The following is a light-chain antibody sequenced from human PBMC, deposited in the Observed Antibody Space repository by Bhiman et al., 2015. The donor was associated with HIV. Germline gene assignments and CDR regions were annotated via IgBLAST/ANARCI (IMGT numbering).Light chain of an antibody. Sequence: QSVLTQPPSVSGAPGQRVTISCTGSSSNIGAGYEVHWYQQLPGAAPKLLIYGNNNRPSGVPDRFSGSKSGTAASLAISGLQAEDEADYYCQSYDSSLSGSWVFGGGTKLIVL. V-gene: IGLV1-40*01. CDR2: GNN. J-gene: IGLJ3*02. CDR1: SSNIGAGYE. CDR3: QSYDSSLSGSWV.